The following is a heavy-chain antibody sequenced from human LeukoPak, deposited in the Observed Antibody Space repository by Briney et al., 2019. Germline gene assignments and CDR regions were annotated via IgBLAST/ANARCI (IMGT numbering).Heavy chain of an antibody. CDR3: ARAPGYGILTGYQVSFDP. CDR1: GFTFSSYA. J-gene: IGHJ5*02. V-gene: IGHV3-30*04. D-gene: IGHD3-9*01. CDR2: ISYEGSDK. Sequence: GGSLRLACAASGFTFSSYAMHWVRQAPGKGLEWVAVISYEGSDKYYADSVEGLFTIYRDNSKNTLYLQMNSLRVEEMAVYYCARAPGYGILTGYQVSFDPWGQGTLVTVSP.